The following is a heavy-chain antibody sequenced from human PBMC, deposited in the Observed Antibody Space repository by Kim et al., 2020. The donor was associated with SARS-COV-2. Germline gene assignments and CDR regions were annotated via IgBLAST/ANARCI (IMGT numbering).Heavy chain of an antibody. CDR2: IYPGDSDT. CDR1: GYSFTSYW. Sequence: GESLKISCKGSGYSFTSYWIGWVRQMPGKGLEWMGIIYPGDSDTRYSPSFQGQVTISADKSISTAYLQWSSLKASDTAMYYCARLDGVYDILTGYYYFDYWGQGTLVTVSS. V-gene: IGHV5-51*01. J-gene: IGHJ4*02. CDR3: ARLDGVYDILTGYYYFDY. D-gene: IGHD3-9*01.